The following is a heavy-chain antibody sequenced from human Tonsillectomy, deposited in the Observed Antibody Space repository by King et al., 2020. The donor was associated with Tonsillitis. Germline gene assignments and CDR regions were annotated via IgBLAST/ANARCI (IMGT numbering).Heavy chain of an antibody. CDR2: ISSSGSTI. J-gene: IGHJ6*02. CDR1: GFTFSDYY. D-gene: IGHD3-10*01. Sequence: VQLVESGGGLVKPGGSLRLSCAASGFTFSDYYMIWIRQAPGKGLEWVSYISSSGSTIYYADAVKGRFTISRDNAKNSLYLQMNSLRSEDTAVYYCARDYGAASYSHAYYYGMDVWGQGTTVTVSS. V-gene: IGHV3-11*01. CDR3: ARDYGAASYSHAYYYGMDV.